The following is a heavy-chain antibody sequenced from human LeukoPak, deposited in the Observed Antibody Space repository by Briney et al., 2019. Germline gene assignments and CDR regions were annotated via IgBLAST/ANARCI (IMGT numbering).Heavy chain of an antibody. CDR3: AKELDTMFFDY. D-gene: IGHD5-18*01. V-gene: IGHV3-43*01. Sequence: PGGSLRPSCATSGFNFDRYTIHWVRQAPGKGLEWVSLAGWAGGTTYYSDSVRGRFTISRDSGKNSVYLQMNSLTTDDTAFYFCAKELDTMFFDYWGQGALVTVSS. CDR1: GFNFDRYT. CDR2: AGWAGGTT. J-gene: IGHJ4*02.